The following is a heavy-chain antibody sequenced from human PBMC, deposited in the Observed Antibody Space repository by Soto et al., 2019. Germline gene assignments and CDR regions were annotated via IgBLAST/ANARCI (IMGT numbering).Heavy chain of an antibody. Sequence: QVQLQESGPGLVKPSQTLSLTCTVSGASVSSGDYYWSWIRQPPGKGLEWIGYIYNSGNTYYNPSLKCQVSIAVDTSKNQFSLKVISVTAAYTAIYCAIVWRDTRGYWAFDICGQGTMVTVSS. CDR3: IVWRDTRGYWAFDI. CDR2: IYNSGNT. CDR1: GASVSSGDYY. V-gene: IGHV4-30-4*01. D-gene: IGHD3-22*01. J-gene: IGHJ3*02.